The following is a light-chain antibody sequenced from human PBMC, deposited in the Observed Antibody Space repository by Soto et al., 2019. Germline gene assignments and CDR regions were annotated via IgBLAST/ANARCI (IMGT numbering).Light chain of an antibody. J-gene: IGKJ1*01. CDR2: DAS. V-gene: IGKV3-20*01. CDR3: QQCATSPLT. CDR1: QSIPKNY. Sequence: EIVLTQSPGTLSLSPGERATLSCRASQSIPKNYLAWYQQKPGQAPRLLIYDASSRASGIPDRFSGSGSVTDFTLTISRLEPEDFAVYYCQQCATSPLTFGRGTKV.